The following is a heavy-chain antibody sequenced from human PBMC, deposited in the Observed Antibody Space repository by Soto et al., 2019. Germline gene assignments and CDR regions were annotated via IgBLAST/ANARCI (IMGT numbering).Heavy chain of an antibody. J-gene: IGHJ6*02. CDR1: GFTFSSYG. CDR3: ARGENLPIVVVVEYYYYYYGMDV. V-gene: IGHV3-33*01. CDR2: IWYDGSNK. D-gene: IGHD2-15*01. Sequence: GGSVRLSCAASGFTFSSYGMHWVRQAPGKGLEWVAVIWYDGSNKYYADSVKGRFTISRDNSKNTLYLQMNSLRAEDTAVYYCARGENLPIVVVVEYYYYYYGMDVWGQGTTVTVSS.